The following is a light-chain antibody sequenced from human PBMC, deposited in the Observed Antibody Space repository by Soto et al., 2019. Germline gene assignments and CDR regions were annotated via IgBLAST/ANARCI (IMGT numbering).Light chain of an antibody. CDR2: GAS. J-gene: IGKJ4*01. CDR1: QSVSSN. CDR3: QQYDNWTPLT. Sequence: EIVVTQSPATLSLSPGERATLSCRASQSVSSNLAWYQQKPGQAPRLLIYGASTRATGVPARFSGSGPGTEFTLSISTLQSEDFAVYYCQQYDNWTPLTFGGGTKVDIK. V-gene: IGKV3-15*01.